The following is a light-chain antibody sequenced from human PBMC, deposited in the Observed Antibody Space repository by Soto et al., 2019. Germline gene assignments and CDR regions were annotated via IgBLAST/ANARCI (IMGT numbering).Light chain of an antibody. CDR3: QQYGSSPWT. J-gene: IGKJ1*01. V-gene: IGKV3-20*01. CDR1: QSVSSSD. Sequence: EIVLTQSPGTLSLSPGERATLSCRASQSVSSSDLARYQQRPGQAPRLVIYGASSRATGIPDRFSASGSGTDFSLTISRREPEDFAVYYCQQYGSSPWTFGQGTKVEIK. CDR2: GAS.